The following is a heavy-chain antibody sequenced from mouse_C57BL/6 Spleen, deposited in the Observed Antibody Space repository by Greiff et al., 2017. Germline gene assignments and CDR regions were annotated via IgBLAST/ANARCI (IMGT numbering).Heavy chain of an antibody. Sequence: QVQLQQPGTELVKPGASVKLSCKASGYTFTSYWMHWVKQRPGQGLEWIGNINPSNGGTNYNEKFKSKATLTVDKSSSTAYMQLSSRTSEDYAVYYCAREVYDGYFYFDVWGTGTTVTVSS. CDR3: AREVYDGYFYFDV. CDR2: INPSNGGT. D-gene: IGHD2-3*01. V-gene: IGHV1-53*01. J-gene: IGHJ1*03. CDR1: GYTFTSYW.